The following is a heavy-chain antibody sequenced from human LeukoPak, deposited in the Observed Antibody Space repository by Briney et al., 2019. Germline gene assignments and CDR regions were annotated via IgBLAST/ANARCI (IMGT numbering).Heavy chain of an antibody. Sequence: PGGSLRLSCAAPGLIVRRNHVSWVRQVPGYWLGWVSVFFRGGGTSYADSVKGRFTISRDNSKNTVYLQMNSLRAEDTAVYYCARGDRAAVGPFDYWGQGTLVTVSS. V-gene: IGHV3-53*01. CDR2: FFRGGGT. CDR1: GLIVRRNH. D-gene: IGHD6-13*01. J-gene: IGHJ4*02. CDR3: ARGDRAAVGPFDY.